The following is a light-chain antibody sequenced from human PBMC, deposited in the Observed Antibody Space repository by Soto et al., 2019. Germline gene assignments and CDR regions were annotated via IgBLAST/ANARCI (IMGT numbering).Light chain of an antibody. J-gene: IGKJ4*01. V-gene: IGKV1-12*01. CDR3: PQANSFPLT. CDR2: AAS. CDR1: QGISSW. Sequence: DIQMTQSPSSVSASVGDRVTIACRASQGISSWLVWYQQKPGKAPKLLIYAASSLQSGVPSRFSGSGSGTDFTLTISSLQPEDFATYYCPQANSFPLTFGGGTKVEIK.